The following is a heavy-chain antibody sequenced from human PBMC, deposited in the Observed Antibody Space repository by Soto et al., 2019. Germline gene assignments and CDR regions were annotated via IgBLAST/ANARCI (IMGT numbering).Heavy chain of an antibody. J-gene: IGHJ6*02. Sequence: ASVKVSCKASGGTFSSYAISWVRQAPGQGLEWMGGIIPIFGTANYAQKFQGRVTITADESTSAAYMELSSLRSEDTAVYYCARVAELRSYYYYGMDVWGQGTTVTVSS. D-gene: IGHD1-7*01. V-gene: IGHV1-69*13. CDR1: GGTFSSYA. CDR3: ARVAELRSYYYYGMDV. CDR2: IIPIFGTA.